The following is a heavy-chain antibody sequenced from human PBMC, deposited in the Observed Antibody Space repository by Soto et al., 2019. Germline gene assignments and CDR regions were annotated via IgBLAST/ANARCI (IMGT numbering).Heavy chain of an antibody. Sequence: GGSLRLSCAASGFTFSSCAMGWVRQAPGKGLEWVSSISSSSSYIYYADSVKGRFTISRDNAKNSLYLQMNSLRAEDTAVYYCARDDYYDSSGYLAPLDYWGQGTLVTVSS. D-gene: IGHD3-22*01. CDR2: ISSSSSYI. CDR1: GFTFSSCA. V-gene: IGHV3-21*01. J-gene: IGHJ4*02. CDR3: ARDDYYDSSGYLAPLDY.